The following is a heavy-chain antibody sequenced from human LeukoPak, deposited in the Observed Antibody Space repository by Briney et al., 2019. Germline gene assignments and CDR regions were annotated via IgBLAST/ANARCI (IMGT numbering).Heavy chain of an antibody. Sequence: ASVKVSCKTSGYPFTTWEINWVRQAAGQGLEWMGWVHPNGGNTAYAQKFQGRVTMTRDTSISTAYMELSGLTSDDTAVYFCARGPRNDPWGQGALVTVSS. V-gene: IGHV1-8*01. J-gene: IGHJ5*02. CDR2: VHPNGGNT. CDR1: GYPFTTWE. D-gene: IGHD1-14*01. CDR3: ARGPRNDP.